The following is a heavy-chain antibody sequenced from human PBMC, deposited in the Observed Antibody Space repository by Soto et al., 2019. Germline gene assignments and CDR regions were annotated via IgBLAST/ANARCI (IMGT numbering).Heavy chain of an antibody. J-gene: IGHJ5*02. CDR2: IYYSGST. V-gene: IGHV4-39*01. CDR1: GGSISSSSYY. Sequence: QLQLQESGPGLVKPSETLSLTCTVSGGSISSSSYYWGWIRQPPGKGLEWIGSIYYSGSTYYNPSLKSRVTISVDTSKNQLSLKLSSVTAADTAVYYCARRYYDFWSGYSGGTPYNWFVPWGQGTLVTVSS. CDR3: ARRYYDFWSGYSGGTPYNWFVP. D-gene: IGHD3-3*01.